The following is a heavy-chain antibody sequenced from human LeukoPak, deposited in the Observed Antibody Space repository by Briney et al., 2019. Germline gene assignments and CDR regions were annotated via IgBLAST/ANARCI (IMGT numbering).Heavy chain of an antibody. CDR1: GFTFSSYW. Sequence: GGSLRLSCAAPGFTFSSYWMHWVRQAPGKGLVWVSRINSDGSSTSYADSVNGRFTISRDNAKNTLYLQMNSLRAEDTAVYYCARVGIAAARVVDYWGQGTLVTVSS. CDR2: INSDGSST. D-gene: IGHD6-13*01. CDR3: ARVGIAAARVVDY. V-gene: IGHV3-74*01. J-gene: IGHJ4*02.